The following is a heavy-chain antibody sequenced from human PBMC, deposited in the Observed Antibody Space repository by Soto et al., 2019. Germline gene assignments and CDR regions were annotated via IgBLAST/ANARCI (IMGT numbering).Heavy chain of an antibody. D-gene: IGHD3-16*02. J-gene: IGHJ6*02. V-gene: IGHV1-8*01. CDR2: MNPNSGNT. CDR1: GYTFTSYD. Sequence: SVKVSCKASGYTFTSYDINWVRQATGQGLEWMGWMNPNSGNTGYAQKFQGRVTMTRNTSISTAYMELCSLRSEDTAVYYCARGRGSYPVDYYGMDVWGQGTTVTVSS. CDR3: ARGRGSYPVDYYGMDV.